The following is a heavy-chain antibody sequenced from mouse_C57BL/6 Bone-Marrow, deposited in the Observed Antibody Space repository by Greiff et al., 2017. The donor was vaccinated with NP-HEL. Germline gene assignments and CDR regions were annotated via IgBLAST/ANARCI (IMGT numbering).Heavy chain of an antibody. CDR2: IRNKVNGYTT. D-gene: IGHD2-4*01. V-gene: IGHV7-3*01. CDR3: ARSIYYDYADDPFYAMDY. J-gene: IGHJ4*01. CDR1: GFTFTDYY. Sequence: EVKVVESGGGLVQPGGSLSLSCAASGFTFTDYYMSWVRQPPGKALEWLGFIRNKVNGYTTEYSASVKGRFTISRDNSKSILYLQMNALRAEDSATYYCARSIYYDYADDPFYAMDYWGQGTSVTVSS.